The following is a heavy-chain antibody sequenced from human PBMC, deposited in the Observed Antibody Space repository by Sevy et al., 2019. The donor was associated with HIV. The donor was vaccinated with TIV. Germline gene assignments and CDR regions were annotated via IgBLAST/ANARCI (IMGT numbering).Heavy chain of an antibody. CDR1: GFTFSTYW. J-gene: IGHJ3*02. D-gene: IGHD6-6*01. CDR2: IKQDGSGK. Sequence: GGSLRLSCAASGFTFSTYWMNWVRQAPGKGLEWVANIKQDGSGKNYVDSVKGRFTISRDNARNSLFLELNSLKVVDTAVYYCATDLFSSSSADVFDIWGQGTMVTVSS. CDR3: ATDLFSSSSADVFDI. V-gene: IGHV3-7*01.